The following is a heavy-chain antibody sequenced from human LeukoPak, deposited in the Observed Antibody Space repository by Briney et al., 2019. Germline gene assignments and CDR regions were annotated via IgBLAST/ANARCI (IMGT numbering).Heavy chain of an antibody. Sequence: GGSLRLSCVVSGFTFRSYSFHWVRQAPGKGLGWLTYISYDGNSKYYADSVKGRFTISRDNSKNTLYLQMNSLRAEDTAVYYCCTSPSFGSSWYQFNYWGQGALVIVSS. V-gene: IGHV3-30*04. CDR3: CTSPSFGSSWYQFNY. CDR1: GFTFRSYS. CDR2: ISYDGNSK. J-gene: IGHJ4*02. D-gene: IGHD6-13*01.